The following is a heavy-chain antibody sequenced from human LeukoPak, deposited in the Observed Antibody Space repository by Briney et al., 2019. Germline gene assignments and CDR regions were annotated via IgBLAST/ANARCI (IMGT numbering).Heavy chain of an antibody. CDR3: ARAPGIAAAGTENAFDI. CDR1: GGTFSSYA. Sequence: ASVKVSCKGSGGTFSSYAISWVRQAPGQGLEWMGRIIPILGIANYAQKFQGRVTITADKSTSTAYMELSSLRSEDTAVYYCARAPGIAAAGTENAFDIWGQGTMVTVSS. J-gene: IGHJ3*02. CDR2: IIPILGIA. D-gene: IGHD6-13*01. V-gene: IGHV1-69*04.